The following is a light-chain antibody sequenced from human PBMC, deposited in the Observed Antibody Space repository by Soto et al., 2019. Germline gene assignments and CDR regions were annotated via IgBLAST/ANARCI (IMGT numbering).Light chain of an antibody. J-gene: IGLJ2*01. CDR2: STN. Sequence: QTVVTQEPSFSVSPGGTVTLTCGLSSGSVSTSYYPSWYHQTPGQAPRTLIYSTNTRSPGVPDRFSGSILGNKAALTITGAHADDESDYYCVLYMGSGIWVFGGGTKVTVL. CDR1: SGSVSTSYY. V-gene: IGLV8-61*01. CDR3: VLYMGSGIWV.